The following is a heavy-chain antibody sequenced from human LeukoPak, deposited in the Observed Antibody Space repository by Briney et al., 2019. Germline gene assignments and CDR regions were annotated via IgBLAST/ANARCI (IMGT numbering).Heavy chain of an antibody. CDR3: ARVYGGRGCAFDI. J-gene: IGHJ3*02. CDR2: IIPILGIA. CDR1: GGTFSSYA. D-gene: IGHD4-23*01. Sequence: ASVKVSCKASGGTFSSYAISWVRQAPGQGLEWMGRIIPILGIANYAQKFQGRVTITADKSTSTAYMELSSLRSEDTAVYYCARVYGGRGCAFDIWGQGTMVTVSS. V-gene: IGHV1-69*04.